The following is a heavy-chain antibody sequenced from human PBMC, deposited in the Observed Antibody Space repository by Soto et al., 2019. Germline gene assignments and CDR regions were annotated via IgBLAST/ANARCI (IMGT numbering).Heavy chain of an antibody. V-gene: IGHV3-23*01. J-gene: IGHJ4*02. CDR3: AQDGVDTVTFEY. CDR2: ISGSGDTT. CDR1: GFTFSSYA. Sequence: EVQLLESGGGLVQPGGSLRLSCAVSGFTFSSYAVSWVRQAPGKGLEWVSVISGSGDTTVYADSVQGRFATSRDNAKNTVYLQMNSLRAEDTAVYYCAQDGVDTVTFEYWGQGTLVTVSS. D-gene: IGHD4-17*01.